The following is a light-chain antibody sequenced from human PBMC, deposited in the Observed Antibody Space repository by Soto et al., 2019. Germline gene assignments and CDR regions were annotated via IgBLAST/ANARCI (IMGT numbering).Light chain of an antibody. CDR1: SSDVGGYNY. CDR3: SSYTSSSNYV. CDR2: EVS. J-gene: IGLJ1*01. Sequence: QSALTQPASVSGSPGQSITISCTGTSSDVGGYNYVSWYQQHPGKAPNLMIYEVSNRPSGVSNRFSGSKSGNTASLTISGLQAEDEADYYCSSYTSSSNYVFGTGTKLTVL. V-gene: IGLV2-14*01.